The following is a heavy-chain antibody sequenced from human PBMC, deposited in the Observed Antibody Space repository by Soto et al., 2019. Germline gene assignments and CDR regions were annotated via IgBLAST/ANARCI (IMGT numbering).Heavy chain of an antibody. CDR2: IIPIFGTA. V-gene: IGHV1-69*13. J-gene: IGHJ4*02. Sequence: ASVKVSCNASGGTFSSYAISWVRQAPGQGLEWMGGIIPIFGTANYAQKFQGRVTITADESTSTAYMELSSLRSEDTAVYYCARGPYDSSPFDYWGQGTLVTVSS. CDR1: GGTFSSYA. D-gene: IGHD3-22*01. CDR3: ARGPYDSSPFDY.